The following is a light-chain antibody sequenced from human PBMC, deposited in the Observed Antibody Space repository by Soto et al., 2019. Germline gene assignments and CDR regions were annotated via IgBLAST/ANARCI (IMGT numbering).Light chain of an antibody. Sequence: DIQMTQSPSTLSASVGDRVTITCRASQSISTWLAWYQQKPGKAPKLLIYKASSLEGGVPSRFSGSGSGTEFPLTISSLQPDDFATYYCQPYHMLWTFGQGTKVEIK. CDR2: KAS. V-gene: IGKV1-5*03. CDR1: QSISTW. J-gene: IGKJ1*01. CDR3: QPYHMLWT.